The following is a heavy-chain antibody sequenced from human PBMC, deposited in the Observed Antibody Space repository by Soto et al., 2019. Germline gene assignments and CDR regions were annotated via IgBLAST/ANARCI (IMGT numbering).Heavy chain of an antibody. CDR2: ISGSGGST. V-gene: IGHV3-23*01. CDR3: AKDNMRELTQSIAARWDAFDI. D-gene: IGHD6-6*01. Sequence: EVQLLESGGGLVQPGGSLRLSCAASGFTFSSYAMSWVRQAPGKGLEWVSAISGSGGSTYYADSVKGRFTISRDNSKNTLYLQMNSLRAEDTAVYYCAKDNMRELTQSIAARWDAFDIWGQGTMVTVSS. CDR1: GFTFSSYA. J-gene: IGHJ3*02.